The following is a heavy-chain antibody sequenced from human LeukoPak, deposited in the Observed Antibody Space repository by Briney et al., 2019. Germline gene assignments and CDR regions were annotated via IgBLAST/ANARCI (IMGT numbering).Heavy chain of an antibody. CDR1: GGTFSSYA. V-gene: IGHV1-69*01. CDR3: ARGPAAAGYYYYYYGMDV. J-gene: IGHJ6*04. CDR2: IIPIFGTA. Sequence: AASVKVSCKASGGTFSSYAISWVRQAPGQGLEWMGGIIPIFGTANYAQKFQGRVTITADESTSTAYMELSSLRSEDTAVYYCARGPAAAGYYYYYYGMDVWGKGTTVTVSS. D-gene: IGHD6-13*01.